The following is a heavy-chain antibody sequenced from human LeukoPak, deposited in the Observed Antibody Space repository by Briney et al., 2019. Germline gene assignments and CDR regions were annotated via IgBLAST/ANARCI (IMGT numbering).Heavy chain of an antibody. CDR3: ARDRLPRYSGYDMEEEVWHWAFDI. D-gene: IGHD5-12*01. CDR2: TYYRSKWYN. CDR1: GDSVSSNSAA. V-gene: IGHV6-1*01. J-gene: IGHJ3*02. Sequence: SQTLSLTCAISGDSVSSNSAAWNWIRQSPSRGLEWLGRTYYRSKWYNDYAVSVKSRITINPDTSKNQFSLQLNSVTPEDTAVYYCARDRLPRYSGYDMEEEVWHWAFDIWGQGTMVTVSS.